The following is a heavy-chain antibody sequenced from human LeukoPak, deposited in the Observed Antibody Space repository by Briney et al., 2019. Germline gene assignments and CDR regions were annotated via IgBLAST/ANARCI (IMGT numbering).Heavy chain of an antibody. CDR1: GYTFTSYA. J-gene: IGHJ6*04. Sequence: ASVKVSCKASGYTFTSYAMHWVRQAPGQRLEWXXXXXAGNGNTKYSQKFQGRVTITRDTSASTAYMELSSLRSEDTAVYYCARTNYYGSGSYYSPGGYYGMDVWGKGTTVTVSS. D-gene: IGHD3-10*01. CDR3: ARTNYYGSGSYYSPGGYYGMDV. CDR2: XXAGNGNT. V-gene: IGHV1-3*01.